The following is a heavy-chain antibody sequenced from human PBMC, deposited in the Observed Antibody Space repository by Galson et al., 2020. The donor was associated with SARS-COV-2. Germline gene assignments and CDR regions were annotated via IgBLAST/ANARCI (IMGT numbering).Heavy chain of an antibody. CDR3: AKQKGNGLTGAFDI. CDR1: DFILDNFA. D-gene: IGHD7-27*01. V-gene: IGHV3-23*03. CDR2: IFSGGST. Sequence: GGSLRLSCASSDFILDNFAMNWVRQTSGQGPEWVSVIFSGGSTFYADSVKGRFTISVDKSKNTLYLQMNRLGVEDTAIYYCAKQKGNGLTGAFDIWGQGTMVTVSS. J-gene: IGHJ3*02.